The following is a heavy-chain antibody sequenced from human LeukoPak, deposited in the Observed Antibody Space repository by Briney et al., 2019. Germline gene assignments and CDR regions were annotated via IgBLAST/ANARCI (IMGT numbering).Heavy chain of an antibody. Sequence: GASVKVSCKASGYTFTGYYMHWLRQAPGQGLEWMGRINPNSGGTNYAQKFQGRVTMTRDTSISTAYMELSRLRSDDTAVYYCARGRRSSGYPDDYWGQGTLVTVSS. CDR3: ARGRRSSGYPDDY. D-gene: IGHD3-22*01. J-gene: IGHJ4*02. V-gene: IGHV1-2*06. CDR1: GYTFTGYY. CDR2: INPNSGGT.